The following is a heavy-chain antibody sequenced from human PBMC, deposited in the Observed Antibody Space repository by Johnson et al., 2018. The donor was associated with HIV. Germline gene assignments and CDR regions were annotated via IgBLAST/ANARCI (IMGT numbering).Heavy chain of an antibody. Sequence: VQLVESGGGLVQPGGSLRLSCAASGFTFDDYGMSWVRQAPGKGLEWVSGMNRNGDRTGYGDFVKGRFTFSRDNAKNALYLQMNSLRAEDTAVYYCARERWSSYFGAFDIWGQGTMVTLSS. CDR1: GFTFDDYG. D-gene: IGHD3-3*01. CDR2: MNRNGDRT. J-gene: IGHJ3*02. V-gene: IGHV3-20*04. CDR3: ARERWSSYFGAFDI.